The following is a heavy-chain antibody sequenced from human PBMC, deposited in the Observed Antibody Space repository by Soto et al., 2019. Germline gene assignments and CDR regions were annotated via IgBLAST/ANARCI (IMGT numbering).Heavy chain of an antibody. Sequence: EVHLVESGGGLVQPGGSLRLSCAASGFTFNLYWMHWVRQAPGKGLVWVSRINPDGSSTTYADSVKGRFTISRDNSKNTVVLQKNGLGAEDTALFYLARDNWNSYWGQGALVTVSS. J-gene: IGHJ4*02. CDR3: ARDNWNSY. CDR2: INPDGSST. CDR1: GFTFNLYW. D-gene: IGHD1-7*01. V-gene: IGHV3-74*01.